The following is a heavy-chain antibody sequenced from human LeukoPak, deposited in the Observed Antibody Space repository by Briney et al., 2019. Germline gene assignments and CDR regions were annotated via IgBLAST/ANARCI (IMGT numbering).Heavy chain of an antibody. J-gene: IGHJ4*02. D-gene: IGHD3-22*01. CDR3: ASRAPPPGYYYDFFDS. V-gene: IGHV1-69*13. CDR2: IIPIFGTA. Sequence: ASVKVSCKASGGTFSSYAISWVRQAPGQGLEWMGGIIPIFGTANYAQKFQGRLTITADESTSTAHMELSSLRSEDTAVYYCASRAPPPGYYYDFFDSWGQGTLVTVSS. CDR1: GGTFSSYA.